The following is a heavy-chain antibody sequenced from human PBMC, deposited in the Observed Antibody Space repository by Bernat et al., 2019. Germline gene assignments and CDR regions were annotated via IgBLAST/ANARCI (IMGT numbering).Heavy chain of an antibody. CDR2: IRGSGGST. V-gene: IGHV3-23*01. J-gene: IGHJ4*02. CDR3: AKEGFHRDFDY. CDR1: GFTFSSYA. Sequence: EVQLLESGGGLVQPGGSLRLSCAASGFTFSSYAMRWGRQAPGKGLEGVSAIRGSGGSTYYADSVKGRFTISRDNSKNTLYLQMNSLRAEDTAVYYCAKEGFHRDFDYWGQGTLVTVSS.